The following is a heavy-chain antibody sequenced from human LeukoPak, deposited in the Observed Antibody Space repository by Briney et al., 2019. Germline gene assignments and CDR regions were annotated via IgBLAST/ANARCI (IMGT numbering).Heavy chain of an antibody. D-gene: IGHD3-10*01. V-gene: IGHV3-9*01. Sequence: PGGSLRLSCAASGFTFDDYAMHWVRQAPGKGLEWVSGISWNSGSIGYADSVKGRFTISRDNAKNSLYLQMNSLRAEDTAVYYCAKEYYGSTRYYYYGMDVWGQGTTVTVSS. CDR2: ISWNSGSI. CDR1: GFTFDDYA. J-gene: IGHJ6*02. CDR3: AKEYYGSTRYYYYGMDV.